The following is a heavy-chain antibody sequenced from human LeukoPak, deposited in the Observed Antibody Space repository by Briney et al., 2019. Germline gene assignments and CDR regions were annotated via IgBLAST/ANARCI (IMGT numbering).Heavy chain of an antibody. CDR2: ISAYNGNT. D-gene: IGHD3-10*01. CDR1: GYTFTSYG. J-gene: IGHJ6*03. CDR3: ASTMDNRNYYYYMDV. V-gene: IGHV1-18*01. Sequence: ASVKVSCKASGYTFTSYGISWVRQAPGQGLEWMGWISAYNGNTNYAQKLQGRVTMTTDTSTSTAYMELRSLRSDDTAVYYCASTMDNRNYYYYMDVWGKGTTVTVSS.